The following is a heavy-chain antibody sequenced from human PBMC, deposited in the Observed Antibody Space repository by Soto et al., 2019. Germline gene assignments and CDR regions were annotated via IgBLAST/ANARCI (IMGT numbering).Heavy chain of an antibody. J-gene: IGHJ6*02. V-gene: IGHV4-34*01. CDR2: INHSGST. Sequence: SETLSLTCAVYGGSFIGYYCSFIRQAPFKWLEWIGEINHSGSTNYNPSLKSRVTISVDTSKNQFSLKLSSVTAADTAVYYCARGRGYSGYVNYYYYGMDVWGQGTTVTVSS. D-gene: IGHD5-12*01. CDR3: ARGRGYSGYVNYYYYGMDV. CDR1: GGSFIGYY.